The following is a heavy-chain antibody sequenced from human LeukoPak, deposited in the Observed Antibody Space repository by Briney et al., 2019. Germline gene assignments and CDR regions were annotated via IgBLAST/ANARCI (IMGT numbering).Heavy chain of an antibody. CDR2: IYYSGST. J-gene: IGHJ4*02. CDR1: GGSMSSYY. D-gene: IGHD6-13*01. Sequence: PSETLSLTCTVSGGSMSSYYWSWIRQPPGKGLEWIGYIYYSGSTNYNPSLKSRVTISVDTSKNQFSLKLSSVTAADTAVYYCARHHRSSWFGYWGQGTLVTVSS. CDR3: ARHHRSSWFGY. V-gene: IGHV4-59*08.